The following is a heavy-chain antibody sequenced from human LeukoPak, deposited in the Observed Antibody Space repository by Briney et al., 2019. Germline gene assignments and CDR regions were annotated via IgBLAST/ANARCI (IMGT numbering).Heavy chain of an antibody. CDR3: ARPSRGSGFNYGYSGYFDY. CDR1: GGSISNTDSY. CDR2: ITYSGST. J-gene: IGHJ4*02. D-gene: IGHD5-18*01. V-gene: IGHV4-39*01. Sequence: PSETLSLTCTVSGGSISNTDSYWGWVRQPPGKGLEWIGSITYSGSTYYNPPLRSRVTISIDTSKHQFSLKLTSVTAADTAVYYCARPSRGSGFNYGYSGYFDYWGQGTLVTVSS.